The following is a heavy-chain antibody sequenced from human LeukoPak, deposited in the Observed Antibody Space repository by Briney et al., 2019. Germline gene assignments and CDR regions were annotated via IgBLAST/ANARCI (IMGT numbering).Heavy chain of an antibody. CDR2: ISYDGSNK. J-gene: IGHJ4*02. Sequence: RGSLRLSCAASGFTFSSYGMHWVRQAPGKGLEWVAVISYDGSNKYYADSVKGRFTISRDNSKNTLYLQMNSLRAEDTAVYYCAKGYDYYDSSGPHPIDSWGQGTLVTVSS. CDR1: GFTFSSYG. CDR3: AKGYDYYDSSGPHPIDS. D-gene: IGHD3-22*01. V-gene: IGHV3-30*18.